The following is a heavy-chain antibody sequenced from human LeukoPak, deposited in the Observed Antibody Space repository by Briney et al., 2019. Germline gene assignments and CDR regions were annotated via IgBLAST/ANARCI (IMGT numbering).Heavy chain of an antibody. D-gene: IGHD5-18*01. CDR3: ARAGGYSFGYGVDV. Sequence: SETLSLTCTVSGDSVSSDNYYWSWIRQPPGKGLEWIGYIFYSGSANYNPSLKSRVTISVNTSKNQFSLKLSSVTAAGTARYYCARAGGYSFGYGVDVWGQGTTVTVSS. V-gene: IGHV4-61*01. J-gene: IGHJ6*02. CDR1: GDSVSSDNYY. CDR2: IFYSGSA.